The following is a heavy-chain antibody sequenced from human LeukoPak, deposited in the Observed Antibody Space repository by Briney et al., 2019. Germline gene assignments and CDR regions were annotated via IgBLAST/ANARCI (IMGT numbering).Heavy chain of an antibody. Sequence: SVKVSCKASGGTFSSYAIIWVRQAPGQGLEWMGRLIPILDIANYAQKFQGRVTITADKSMSTAYMELSSLRSEDTAVYYCVQQKNSDYFVDYWGQGTLVTVSS. V-gene: IGHV1-69*04. CDR2: LIPILDIA. J-gene: IGHJ4*02. CDR1: GGTFSSYA. CDR3: VQQKNSDYFVDY. D-gene: IGHD3-16*01.